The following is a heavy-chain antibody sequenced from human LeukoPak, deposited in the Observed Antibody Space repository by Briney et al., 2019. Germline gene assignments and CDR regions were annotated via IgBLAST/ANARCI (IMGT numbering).Heavy chain of an antibody. D-gene: IGHD2-15*01. V-gene: IGHV1-2*02. CDR3: AREIYSGNSYYFDY. CDR2: INPKSGGT. Sequence: ASVKVSCKASGYTFTGYYIHWVRQAPGQGPEWMGWINPKSGGTSLAQKFQGRVTMARDTSISTVYMELSRLTSDDTAVYFCAREIYSGNSYYFDYWGQGTLVTVSS. CDR1: GYTFTGYY. J-gene: IGHJ4*02.